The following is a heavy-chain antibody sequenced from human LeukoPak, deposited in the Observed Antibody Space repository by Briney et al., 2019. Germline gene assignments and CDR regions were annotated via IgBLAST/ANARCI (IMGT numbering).Heavy chain of an antibody. CDR2: MNPNSGNT. V-gene: IGHV1-8*01. J-gene: IGHJ6*02. CDR1: GYTFTSYD. CDR3: ARSGSYRAFGYYYGMDV. Sequence: GASVKVSCQASGYTFTSYDINWVRQATGQGLEWMGWMNPNSGNTGYAQKFQGRVTMTRNTSISTAYMELSSLRSEDTAVYYCARSGSYRAFGYYYGMDVWGQGTTVTVSS. D-gene: IGHD1-26*01.